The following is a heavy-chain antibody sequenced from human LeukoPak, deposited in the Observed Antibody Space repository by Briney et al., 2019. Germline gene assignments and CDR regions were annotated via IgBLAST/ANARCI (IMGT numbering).Heavy chain of an antibody. CDR1: GGSISSYY. J-gene: IGHJ3*02. Sequence: SETLSLTCTVSGGSISSYYWSWIRQPPGKGLEWIGYIYYSGSTYSNPSLKSRVTISVDRSKNQFSLKLDSVTAADTAIYYCARGEGSESYFGFDIWGQGTMVTVSS. CDR3: ARGEGSESYFGFDI. D-gene: IGHD3-10*01. V-gene: IGHV4-59*12. CDR2: IYYSGST.